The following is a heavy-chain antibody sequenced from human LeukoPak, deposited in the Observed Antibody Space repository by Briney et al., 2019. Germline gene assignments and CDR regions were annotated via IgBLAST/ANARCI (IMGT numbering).Heavy chain of an antibody. Sequence: PGGSLRLSCAASGFTFSSYWMSWVRQAPGKGLEWVANIKQDGSEKYYVDSVKGRFTISRDNAKNSLYLQMNSLRAEDTAVYYCATAAGYALFDYWGQGTLVTVSS. CDR3: ATAAGYALFDY. CDR1: GFTFSSYW. V-gene: IGHV3-7*03. D-gene: IGHD5-12*01. CDR2: IKQDGSEK. J-gene: IGHJ4*02.